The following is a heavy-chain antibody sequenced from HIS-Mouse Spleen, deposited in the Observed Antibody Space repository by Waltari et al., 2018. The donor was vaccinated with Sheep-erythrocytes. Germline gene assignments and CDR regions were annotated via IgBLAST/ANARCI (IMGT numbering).Heavy chain of an antibody. CDR3: ARDTGTDAFDI. V-gene: IGHV3-21*01. CDR1: GFTFSSYS. CDR2: ISSISSYI. D-gene: IGHD1-1*01. J-gene: IGHJ3*02. Sequence: EVQLVESGGGLVKPGGSLRLSCAASGFTFSSYSMNWVRQAPGKGLEWVASISSISSYIYYADSVKGRFTISRDNAKNSLYLQMNSLRAEDTAVYYCARDTGTDAFDIWGQGTMVTVSS.